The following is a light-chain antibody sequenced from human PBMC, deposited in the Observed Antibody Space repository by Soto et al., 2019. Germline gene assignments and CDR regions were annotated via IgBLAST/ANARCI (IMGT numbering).Light chain of an antibody. Sequence: QSALTQPASVSGSPGQSITISCTGTSSDVGDYDYVSWYQQYAGKAPKMMIYEVSNRPSGVSNRFSGSKSGNTASLTISGLQAEDEADYYCSSYRSSNTLLLGGGTKLTVL. V-gene: IGLV2-14*01. CDR1: SSDVGDYDY. J-gene: IGLJ2*01. CDR2: EVS. CDR3: SSYRSSNTLL.